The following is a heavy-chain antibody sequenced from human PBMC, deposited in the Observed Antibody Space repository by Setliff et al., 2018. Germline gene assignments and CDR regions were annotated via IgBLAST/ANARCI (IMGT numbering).Heavy chain of an antibody. CDR3: ARHVGIRGRGYNYYYYYMDV. CDR1: GGSLGDSAIF. Sequence: SETLSLTCTVSGGSLGDSAIFWGWIRQPPGKGLEWIGSTYYNGDTYHNPSLKSRVTMSVDTSRNQFSLKLSSVTAADTALYYCARHVGIRGRGYNYYYYYMDVWGKGTTVTVSS. D-gene: IGHD3-10*01. CDR2: TYYNGDT. V-gene: IGHV4-39*01. J-gene: IGHJ6*03.